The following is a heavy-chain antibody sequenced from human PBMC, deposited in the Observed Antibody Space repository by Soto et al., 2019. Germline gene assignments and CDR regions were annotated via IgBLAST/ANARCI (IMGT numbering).Heavy chain of an antibody. D-gene: IGHD1-7*01. CDR3: ARRPPTGTIPLFDY. CDR1: RYSFTSYW. J-gene: IGHJ4*02. Sequence: ASVKVSCKGSRYSFTSYWIGWVRQMPGKGLEWMGIIYPGDSDTRYSPSFQGQVTISADKSISTAYLQWSSLKASDTAMYYCARRPPTGTIPLFDYWGQGTLVTVSS. CDR2: IYPGDSDT. V-gene: IGHV5-51*01.